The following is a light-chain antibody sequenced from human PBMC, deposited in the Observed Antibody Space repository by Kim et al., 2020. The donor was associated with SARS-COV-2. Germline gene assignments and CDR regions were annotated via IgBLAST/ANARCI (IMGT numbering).Light chain of an antibody. V-gene: IGKV1-33*01. J-gene: IGKJ4*01. Sequence: ASVGDGVTITCQASQGISNYINWYQQKPEKAPKLLIYKASNLETGVPSRFSGSGSETDFSFTISSLEPEDIATYYCQQYDNLPLTFGGGTKVDIK. CDR3: QQYDNLPLT. CDR1: QGISNY. CDR2: KAS.